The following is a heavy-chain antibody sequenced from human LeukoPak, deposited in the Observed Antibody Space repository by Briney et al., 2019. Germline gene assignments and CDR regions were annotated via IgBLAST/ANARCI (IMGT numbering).Heavy chain of an antibody. CDR2: ISYSGIT. V-gene: IGHV4-59*08. CDR3: ASFRFGRNWFDP. Sequence: PSETLSLTCSISGVSPDNYYWNWIRQPPEKGMEGIAYISYSGITNYNPSLKSRVTISVDTSKSQFSLQLTSVTAADTAVYYCASFRFGRNWFDPWGQGTLVTVSS. J-gene: IGHJ5*02. CDR1: GVSPDNYY. D-gene: IGHD3-10*01.